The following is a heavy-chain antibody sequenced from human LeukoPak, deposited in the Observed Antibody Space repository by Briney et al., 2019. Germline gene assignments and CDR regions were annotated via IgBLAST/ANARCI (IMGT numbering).Heavy chain of an antibody. V-gene: IGHV3-7*01. Sequence: GESLRLSCAASGFTFSHYWMAWVRQAPGKGLEWVAIIRPDANDGSYVDSVKGRFTISRDNAKNTLYLQLNSLRAEDTAVYFCARADWGSIDYWGQGALVTVSS. CDR3: ARADWGSIDY. CDR2: IRPDANDG. D-gene: IGHD7-27*01. CDR1: GFTFSHYW. J-gene: IGHJ4*02.